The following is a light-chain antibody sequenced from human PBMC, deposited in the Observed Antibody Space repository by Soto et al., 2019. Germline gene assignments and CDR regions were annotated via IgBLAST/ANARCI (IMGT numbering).Light chain of an antibody. J-gene: IGLJ1*01. Sequence: QSALTQPPSASGSPGQSVTISCTGTKNDVGFYDFVSWYQHHPGKAPRLIIYEVVQRPSGVPDRFSGSKSGNTASLTVSGLQAADEADYFCKSYAGSNTYVVGSGTKV. CDR2: EVV. V-gene: IGLV2-8*01. CDR3: KSYAGSNTYV. CDR1: KNDVGFYDF.